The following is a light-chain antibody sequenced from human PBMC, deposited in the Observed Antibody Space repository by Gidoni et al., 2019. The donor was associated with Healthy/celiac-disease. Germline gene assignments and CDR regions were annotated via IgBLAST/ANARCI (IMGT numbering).Light chain of an antibody. J-gene: IGKJ3*01. Sequence: IQLTQSPSFLSASVRDRVTITCRASQGISSYLAWYQQKPGKAPKLLIYAASTLQGGVPSRFSGSGSGTEFTLTISSLQPEDFATYSCQQLSSSPLTFGPGTKVDIK. CDR2: AAS. CDR3: QQLSSSPLT. V-gene: IGKV1-9*01. CDR1: QGISSY.